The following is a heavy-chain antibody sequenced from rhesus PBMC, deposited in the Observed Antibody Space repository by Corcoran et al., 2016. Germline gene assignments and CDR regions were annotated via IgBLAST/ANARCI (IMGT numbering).Heavy chain of an antibody. D-gene: IGHD3-28*01. V-gene: IGHV4-173*01. J-gene: IGHJ4*01. CDR1: GGSISSNY. CDR2: HSGRGGNT. CDR3: ARVGVITPFY. Sequence: QLQLQESGPGLVKPSETLSLTCAVSGGSISSNYWSWIRQLPGKGLEGIGRHSGRGGNTDYNPSRKSRVTISADTSKIQCSLNLRSVTAADAAVYYCARVGVITPFYWGQGVLVTVSS.